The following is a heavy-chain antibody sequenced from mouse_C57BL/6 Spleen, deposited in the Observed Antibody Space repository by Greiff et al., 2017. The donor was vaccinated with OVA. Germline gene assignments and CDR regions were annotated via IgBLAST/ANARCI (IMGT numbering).Heavy chain of an antibody. D-gene: IGHD1-1*01. CDR1: GYTFTSYW. V-gene: IGHV1-64*01. CDR3: ARRTVVATRYFDV. J-gene: IGHJ1*03. Sequence: QVHVKQPGAELVKPGASVKLSCKASGYTFTSYWMHWVKQRPGQGLEWIGMIHPNSGSTNYNEKFKSKATLTVDKSSSTAYMQLSSLTSEDSAVYYCARRTVVATRYFDVWGTGTTVTVSS. CDR2: IHPNSGST.